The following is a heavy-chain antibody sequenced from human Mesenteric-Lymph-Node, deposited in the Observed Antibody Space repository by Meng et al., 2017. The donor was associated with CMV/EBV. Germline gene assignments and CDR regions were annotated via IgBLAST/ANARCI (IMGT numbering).Heavy chain of an antibody. D-gene: IGHD1-26*01. V-gene: IGHV1-2*02. Sequence: ASVKVSCKASGYTFTSYYMHWVRQAPGQGLEWMGCINPSSGGTKSAQKVQGRVTMTRETSVSTAYMELSSLRSEDTAVYYCARDPVGATTWFDPWGQGTLVTVSS. CDR2: INPSSGGT. J-gene: IGHJ5*02. CDR3: ARDPVGATTWFDP. CDR1: GYTFTSYY.